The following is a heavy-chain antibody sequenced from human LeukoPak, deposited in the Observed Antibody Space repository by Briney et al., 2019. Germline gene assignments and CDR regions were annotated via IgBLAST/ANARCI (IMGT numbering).Heavy chain of an antibody. V-gene: IGHV3-33*01. CDR3: ARAYYEYYFDY. J-gene: IGHJ4*02. Sequence: GGSLRLSCAASGLTFSSYGVHWVRKAPGKGLEWVAVIWYDGSNKYYADSVKGRFTISRDNSKNTLYLQMNSLRAEDTAVYYCARAYYEYYFDYWGQGTLVTVSS. CDR2: IWYDGSNK. CDR1: GLTFSSYG. D-gene: IGHD3-16*01.